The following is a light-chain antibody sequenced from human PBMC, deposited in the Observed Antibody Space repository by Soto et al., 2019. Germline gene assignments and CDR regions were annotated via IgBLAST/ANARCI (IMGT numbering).Light chain of an antibody. J-gene: IGLJ1*01. CDR2: DVS. V-gene: IGLV2-14*03. Sequence: QSVLAQPASVSGSPGQSIAISCTGTSSDVGSYNSVSWYQQYPGKAPTLMIHDVSDRPSGVSNRFSGSKSGNTASLTISGLQAEDEADYYCSSFTSSSSYVFXSGTKVTV. CDR1: SSDVGSYNS. CDR3: SSFTSSSSYV.